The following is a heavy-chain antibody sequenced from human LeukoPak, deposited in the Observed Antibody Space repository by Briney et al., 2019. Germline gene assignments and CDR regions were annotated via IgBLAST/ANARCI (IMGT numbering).Heavy chain of an antibody. D-gene: IGHD6-19*01. CDR2: IYYSGST. CDR3: AAQGDGSSGWYSIPFDP. Sequence: TSETLSLTCTVSGGSISSSSYYWGWIRQPPGKGLEWIGSIYYSGSTYYNPSLKSRVTISVDTSKNQFSLKLSSVTAADTAVYYCAAQGDGSSGWYSIPFDPWGQGTLVTVSS. V-gene: IGHV4-39*07. J-gene: IGHJ5*02. CDR1: GGSISSSSYY.